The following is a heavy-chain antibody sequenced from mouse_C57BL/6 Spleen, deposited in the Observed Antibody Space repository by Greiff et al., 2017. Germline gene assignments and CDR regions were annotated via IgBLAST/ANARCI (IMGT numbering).Heavy chain of an antibody. J-gene: IGHJ2*01. CDR3: ARDDYEYDFDY. Sequence: QVQLQQPGAELVKPGASVKLSCKASGYTFTSYWMHWVKQRPGQGLEWIGMIHPNSGSTNYNEKFKSKATLTVDKSSSTAYMQLSSLTSEDSAVYYCARDDYEYDFDYWGQGTTLTVSS. D-gene: IGHD2-4*01. CDR2: IHPNSGST. V-gene: IGHV1-64*01. CDR1: GYTFTSYW.